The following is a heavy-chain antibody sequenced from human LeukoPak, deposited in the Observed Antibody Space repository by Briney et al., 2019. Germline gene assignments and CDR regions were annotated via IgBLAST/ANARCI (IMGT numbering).Heavy chain of an antibody. J-gene: IGHJ3*02. V-gene: IGHV1-46*01. CDR1: GYTFTSYY. Sequence: ASVKVSCKASGYTFTSYYMHWVRQAPGQGLEWMGIINPSGGSTSYAQKFQGRVTITRNTSISTAYMELSSLRSEDTAVYYCATELRYCSGGSCSPSDAFDIWGQGTMVTVSS. D-gene: IGHD2-15*01. CDR3: ATELRYCSGGSCSPSDAFDI. CDR2: INPSGGST.